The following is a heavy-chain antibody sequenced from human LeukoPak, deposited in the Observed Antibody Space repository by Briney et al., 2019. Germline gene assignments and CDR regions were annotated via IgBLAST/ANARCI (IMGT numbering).Heavy chain of an antibody. Sequence: ASVKVSFKASGYTFTSYDINWVRQATGQGLELMGWMNPNSGNTGYAQKFQGRVTMTRNTSISKAYMELSSLRSEDTAVYYCARGWELDTRLDYWGQGTLVTVSS. CDR1: GYTFTSYD. J-gene: IGHJ4*02. CDR3: ARGWELDTRLDY. D-gene: IGHD1-26*01. CDR2: MNPNSGNT. V-gene: IGHV1-8*01.